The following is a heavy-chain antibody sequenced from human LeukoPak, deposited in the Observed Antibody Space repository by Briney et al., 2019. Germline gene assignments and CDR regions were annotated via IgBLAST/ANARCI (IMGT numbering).Heavy chain of an antibody. V-gene: IGHV3-23*01. Sequence: PGGSLRLSCAASGFTVSSTYGMTWFRQAPGRGLEWVSGISGSGLNTYYADSVKDRVTSSRDNSKNMLYLQMNSLRAEYSAVYYCAKGGGYGSGTYSEDWGQGILVTVSS. CDR3: AKGGGYGSGTYSED. CDR2: ISGSGLNT. D-gene: IGHD3-10*01. CDR1: GFTVSSTYG. J-gene: IGHJ4*02.